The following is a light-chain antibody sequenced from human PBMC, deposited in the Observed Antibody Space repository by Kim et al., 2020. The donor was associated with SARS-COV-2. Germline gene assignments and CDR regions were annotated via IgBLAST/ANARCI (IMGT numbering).Light chain of an antibody. CDR2: GKN. Sequence: SSELTQDPAVSVALGQTVRISCQGDSLRRYYATWYQQKPRQFPVVVNYGKNNRPSGIPDRFSGSSSGNTASLTITGAQSEDEADYYCQSRDSSDKVVFGGGTQLTVL. CDR3: QSRDSSDKVV. CDR1: SLRRYY. J-gene: IGLJ2*01. V-gene: IGLV3-19*01.